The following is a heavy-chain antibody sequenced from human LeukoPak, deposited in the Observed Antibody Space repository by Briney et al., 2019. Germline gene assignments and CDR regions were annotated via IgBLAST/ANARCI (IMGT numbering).Heavy chain of an antibody. D-gene: IGHD3-22*01. CDR1: GFTFSNYA. Sequence: GGSPRLSCASSGFTFSNYAMSWVRQAPGKGLEWVSATSPCGGAKYYADSLKGRFTISRDNSKNTLYLRMNSLRADDTALYYCATLYDSNFFDYWGQGTLVTVCS. CDR2: TSPCGGAK. CDR3: ATLYDSNFFDY. V-gene: IGHV3-23*01. J-gene: IGHJ4*02.